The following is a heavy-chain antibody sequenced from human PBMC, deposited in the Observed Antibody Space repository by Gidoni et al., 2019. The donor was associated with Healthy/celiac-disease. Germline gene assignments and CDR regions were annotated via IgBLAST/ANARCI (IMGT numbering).Heavy chain of an antibody. Sequence: EVQLVESGGGLVQPGGSLRLSCPASGFPFSYYWMNWVRQAPGKGLEWVANIKQDGSQKYYVDSVKGRFTISRDNAKNSLYLQMNGLRAEDTAVYFCAREVVGAAWSDYWGQGTLVTVSS. CDR1: GFPFSYYW. CDR2: IKQDGSQK. V-gene: IGHV3-7*03. D-gene: IGHD1-26*01. J-gene: IGHJ4*02. CDR3: AREVVGAAWSDY.